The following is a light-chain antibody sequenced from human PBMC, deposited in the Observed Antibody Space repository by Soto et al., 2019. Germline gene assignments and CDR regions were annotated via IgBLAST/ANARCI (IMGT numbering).Light chain of an antibody. CDR1: QNVSSSF. J-gene: IGKJ1*01. CDR2: GAS. V-gene: IGKV3-20*01. CDR3: EQYGTSLWT. Sequence: EIMLMQSPGTLSLYPGERDTLSCRASQNVSSSFLAWYQQKPGQAPRLLIYGASIRATGIPDRFSGSGSGTDFTLTISRLEPEDFAMYVCEQYGTSLWTFGHGTEVDIK.